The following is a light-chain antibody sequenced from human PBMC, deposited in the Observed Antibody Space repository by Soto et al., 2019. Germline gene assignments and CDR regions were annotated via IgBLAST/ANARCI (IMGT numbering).Light chain of an antibody. CDR3: QSYDSSLSAHYV. CDR1: SSNIGATYD. V-gene: IGLV1-40*01. J-gene: IGLJ1*01. CDR2: GNS. Sequence: QSVLTQPPSVYGAPGQRVTISCPGSSSNIGATYDVQWYQQLPGTAPKLLIYGNSNRPSGVPDRFSGSKSGTSASLAITGLQADDEADYYCQSYDSSLSAHYVFGTGTKVTVL.